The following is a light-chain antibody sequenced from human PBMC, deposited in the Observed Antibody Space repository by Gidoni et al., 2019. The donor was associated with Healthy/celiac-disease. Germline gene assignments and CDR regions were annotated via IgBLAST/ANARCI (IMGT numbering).Light chain of an antibody. CDR2: GAS. Sequence: EIALTQSPGTLSLSPGERATLSCRASQSVSSSYIAWYQQKPGQAPRLLIYGASSRANGIPDRISGSGSGTNFTLTISRLEPEDFAVYYCQQYGSSPEYTFGQGTKLEIK. CDR1: QSVSSSY. CDR3: QQYGSSPEYT. V-gene: IGKV3-20*01. J-gene: IGKJ2*01.